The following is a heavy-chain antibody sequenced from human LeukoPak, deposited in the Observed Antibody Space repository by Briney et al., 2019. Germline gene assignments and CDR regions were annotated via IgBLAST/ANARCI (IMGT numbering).Heavy chain of an antibody. V-gene: IGHV3-23*01. CDR1: GFTLSSYA. Sequence: GGSLRLSCAASGFTLSSYAMSWVRQGPGKGLEWVSAISVSGNTYHADSVKGRFTTSRDSSKNTLYLQMNSLRAEDAAVYYCAKAPVTTCSGAYCYPFDYWGQGTLVTVSS. CDR3: AKAPVTTCSGAYCYPFDY. D-gene: IGHD2-15*01. CDR2: ISVSGNT. J-gene: IGHJ4*02.